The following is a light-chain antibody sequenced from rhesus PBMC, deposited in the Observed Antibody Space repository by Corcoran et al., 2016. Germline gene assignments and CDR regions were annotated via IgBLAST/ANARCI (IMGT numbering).Light chain of an antibody. CDR1: NSDVGGYTY. V-gene: IGLV2-32*01. J-gene: IGLJ1*01. CDR2: EIT. CDR3: SSFTDRYTYI. Sequence: QAALTQPRSVSGSPGQSVTISCTGTNSDVGGYTYVSWYQQHPGTAPKLMIFEITKRPSGVSDRFSGSKSDNTASLTISGLQPEDEADYYCSSFTDRYTYIFGGGTRLAVL.